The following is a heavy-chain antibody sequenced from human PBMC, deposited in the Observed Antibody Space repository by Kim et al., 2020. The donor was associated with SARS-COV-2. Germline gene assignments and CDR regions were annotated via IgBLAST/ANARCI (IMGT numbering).Heavy chain of an antibody. J-gene: IGHJ4*02. CDR2: INHSGST. D-gene: IGHD3-10*01. CDR3: ARAQPPYYYGSGSYPGDY. V-gene: IGHV4-34*01. Sequence: SETLSLTCAVYGGSFSGYYWSWIRQPPGKGLEWIGEINHSGSTNYNPSLKSRVTISVDTSKNQFSLKLSSVTAADTAVYYCARAQPPYYYGSGSYPGDYWGQGTLVTVSS. CDR1: GGSFSGYY.